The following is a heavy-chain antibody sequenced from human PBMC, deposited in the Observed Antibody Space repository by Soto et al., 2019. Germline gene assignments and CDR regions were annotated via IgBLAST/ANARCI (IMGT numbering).Heavy chain of an antibody. CDR1: SGSISTYY. CDR3: GRHAVESYFSYYMDA. Sequence: PSETLSLTCTVSSGSISTYYWSWVRQTPGKGLEWIGYIRYSGSTKYNPSLRSRVTISVDTSKNQFSLKLTSVTAADTAVYYCGRHAVESYFSYYMDAWGKGTTVTVSS. V-gene: IGHV4-59*08. D-gene: IGHD2-21*01. CDR2: IRYSGST. J-gene: IGHJ6*03.